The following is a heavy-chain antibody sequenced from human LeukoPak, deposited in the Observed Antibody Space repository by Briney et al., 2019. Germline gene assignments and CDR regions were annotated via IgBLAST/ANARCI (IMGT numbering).Heavy chain of an antibody. J-gene: IGHJ4*02. CDR2: INHSGST. V-gene: IGHV4-34*01. CDR3: ARGATLLPLGY. D-gene: IGHD1-26*01. CDR1: GGSFSGYY. Sequence: SETLFLTCAVYGGSFSGYYWSWIRQPPGKGLEWIGEINHSGSTNYNPSLKSRVTISVDTSKNQFSLKLSSVTAADTAVYYCARGATLLPLGYWGQGTLVTVSS.